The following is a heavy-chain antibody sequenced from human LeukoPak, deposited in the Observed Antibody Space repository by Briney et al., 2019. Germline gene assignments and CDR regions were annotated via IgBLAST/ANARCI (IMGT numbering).Heavy chain of an antibody. Sequence: PGGSLRLSCAASGFTFSSYEMNWVRQALGKGLEWVSYISSSGSTIYYADSVKGRFTISRDNAKNSLYLQMNSLRAEDTAVYYCATLEQGIAARPSPAWGQGTLVTVSS. CDR3: ATLEQGIAARPSPA. J-gene: IGHJ5*02. CDR2: ISSSGSTI. D-gene: IGHD6-6*01. CDR1: GFTFSSYE. V-gene: IGHV3-48*03.